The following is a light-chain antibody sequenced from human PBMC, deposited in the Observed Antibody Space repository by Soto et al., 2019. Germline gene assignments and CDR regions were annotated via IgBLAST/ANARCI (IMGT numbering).Light chain of an antibody. J-gene: IGLJ1*01. Sequence: QSALTQPASVSGSPGQSITISCTGTSSDVGSYNYVSWYQQHPGKAPKLMIYEVSNRPSGVSSRFSDSKSGNTASLTISGLQAEDEADYYCSSYTSSSTLFGTGTKAPS. CDR3: SSYTSSSTL. CDR2: EVS. CDR1: SSDVGSYNY. V-gene: IGLV2-14*01.